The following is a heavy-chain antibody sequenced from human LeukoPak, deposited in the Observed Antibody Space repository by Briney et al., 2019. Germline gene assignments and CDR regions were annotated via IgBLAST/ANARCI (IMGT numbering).Heavy chain of an antibody. D-gene: IGHD5-18*01. CDR2: INSDGSST. Sequence: GGSLRLSCAASGFTFSSSWMHWVRQAPGKGLVWVSRINSDGSSTSYADSVKGRFTISRDNAKNTLYLQMNSLRAEDTAVYYCARGGQLWLRPFDYWGQGILVTVSP. CDR1: GFTFSSSW. CDR3: ARGGQLWLRPFDY. V-gene: IGHV3-74*01. J-gene: IGHJ4*02.